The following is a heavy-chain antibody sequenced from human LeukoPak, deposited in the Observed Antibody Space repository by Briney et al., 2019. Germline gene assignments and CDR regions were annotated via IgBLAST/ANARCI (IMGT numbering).Heavy chain of an antibody. V-gene: IGHV3-11*01. J-gene: IGHJ6*02. CDR1: GFTFSDYY. CDR2: ISSSGSTI. CDR3: ARDPSPTYYDILAGCHRYYYYGMDV. D-gene: IGHD3-9*01. Sequence: PGGSLRLSCAASGFTFSDYYMGWIRQAPGKGLEWVSYISSSGSTIYYADSVKGRFTISRDNAKSSLYLQMNSLRAEDTAVYYCARDPSPTYYDILAGCHRYYYYGMDVWGQGTTVTVSS.